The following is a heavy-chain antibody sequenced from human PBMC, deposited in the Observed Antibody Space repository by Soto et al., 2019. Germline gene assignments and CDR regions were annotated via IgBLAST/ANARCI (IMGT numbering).Heavy chain of an antibody. Sequence: EVQLVESGGGLVKPGGSLRVSCAASGLTLTNVWMNWVRQAPGKGLEWVGVITSEANGGTTDYAAPVKGSITISSDNSKNTLYRQMNRLEAEDTAVYYCALGAAKFSDPWGPGTLVTVSS. V-gene: IGHV3-15*07. CDR1: GLTLTNVW. CDR2: ITSEANGGTT. CDR3: ALGAAKFSDP. D-gene: IGHD3-16*01. J-gene: IGHJ5*02.